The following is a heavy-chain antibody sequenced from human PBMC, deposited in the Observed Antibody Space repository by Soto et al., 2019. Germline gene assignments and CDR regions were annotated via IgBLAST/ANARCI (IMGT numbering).Heavy chain of an antibody. J-gene: IGHJ4*01. CDR1: GFMFSAYA. CDR3: ARDPSPYTSGWYGIDF. D-gene: IGHD6-19*01. V-gene: IGHV3-30*04. CDR2: ISYDGTNK. Sequence: PGGSLRLSCAASGFMFSAYAMLWVRQAPGKRLEWVAAISYDGTNKYYADSVKGRFTISRDNSANTLFLQVNSLRREDTAMYYCARDPSPYTSGWYGIDFWGHGTLVTVSS.